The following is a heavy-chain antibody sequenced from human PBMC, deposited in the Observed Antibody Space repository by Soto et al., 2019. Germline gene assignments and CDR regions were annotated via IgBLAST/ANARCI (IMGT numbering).Heavy chain of an antibody. CDR3: ARLIAAETFYYYYYMDV. D-gene: IGHD6-13*01. Sequence: SETLSLTCAVYGGSFSGYYWSWIRQPPGKGLEWIGEINHSGSTNYNPSLKSRVTISVDTSKNQFSLKLSSVTAADTAVYYCARLIAAETFYYYYYMDVWGKGTTVTVSS. CDR2: INHSGST. J-gene: IGHJ6*03. CDR1: GGSFSGYY. V-gene: IGHV4-34*01.